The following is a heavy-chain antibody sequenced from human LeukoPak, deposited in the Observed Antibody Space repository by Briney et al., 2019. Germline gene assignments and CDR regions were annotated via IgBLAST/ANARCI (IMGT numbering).Heavy chain of an antibody. CDR1: GFTFSSYA. Sequence: GGSLRLSCAASGFTFSSYAMSWVRQAPGKGLEWVSAISGSGRATYYADSVKGRFTISRDNFKSTLLLQMNSLRAEDTAVYYCAKAERFSGTKTPDYWGQGTLVTVSS. V-gene: IGHV3-23*01. J-gene: IGHJ4*02. D-gene: IGHD1-26*01. CDR2: ISGSGRAT. CDR3: AKAERFSGTKTPDY.